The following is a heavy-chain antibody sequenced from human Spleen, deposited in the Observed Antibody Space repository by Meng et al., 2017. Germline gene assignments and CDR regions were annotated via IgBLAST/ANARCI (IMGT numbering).Heavy chain of an antibody. CDR3: ARDEGGSPREGGYPDAFDI. CDR1: GYTFTSYG. D-gene: IGHD1-26*01. V-gene: IGHV1-18*01. Sequence: ASVKVSCKASGYTFTSYGISWVRQAPGQGLEWMGWISAYNGNANYAQKLQGRVTMTTDTSTSTAYMELRSLRSDDTAVYYCARDEGGSPREGGYPDAFDIWGQGTMVTVSS. J-gene: IGHJ3*02. CDR2: ISAYNGNA.